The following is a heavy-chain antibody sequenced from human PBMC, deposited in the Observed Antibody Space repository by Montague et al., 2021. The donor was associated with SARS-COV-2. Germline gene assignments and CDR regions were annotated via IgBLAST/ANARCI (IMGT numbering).Heavy chain of an antibody. V-gene: IGHV4-39*01. D-gene: IGHD3-22*01. CDR3: ARGAPTITMIVVVVTGAGWYFDL. J-gene: IGHJ2*01. CDR2: IYYSGST. Sequence: SETLSLTCTVSGGSISSSSYYWGWLRQPPGKGLEWIGSIYYSGSTYYNPSLKSRVTISVDTSKNQFSLKLSSVTAADTAVYYCARGAPTITMIVVVVTGAGWYFDLWGRGTLVSVSA. CDR1: GGSISSSSYY.